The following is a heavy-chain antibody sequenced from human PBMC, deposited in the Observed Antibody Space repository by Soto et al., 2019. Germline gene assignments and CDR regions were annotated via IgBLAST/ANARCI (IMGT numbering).Heavy chain of an antibody. Sequence: EVQLLESGGHVVQPGESLRLSCTGSGFSFFSYAMSWVRQAPGKGLEWVSTISGSGGHTYYADSVKGLFVVSRDNDKNTVYLHMSSLTGDDTAVYFCAKIEMGWFAHWGQGTQVTVSS. CDR1: GFSFFSYA. V-gene: IGHV3-23*01. CDR2: ISGSGGHT. CDR3: AKIEMGWFAH. J-gene: IGHJ5*02. D-gene: IGHD2-8*01.